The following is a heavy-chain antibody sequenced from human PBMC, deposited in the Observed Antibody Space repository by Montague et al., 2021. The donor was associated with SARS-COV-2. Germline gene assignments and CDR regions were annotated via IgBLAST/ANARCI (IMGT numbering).Heavy chain of an antibody. J-gene: IGHJ4*02. CDR1: GGFFSGYY. Sequence: SETLSLTCAVYGGFFSGYYWSWIRQPPGKGLEWIGEINHSGSTKYNPSLKSRVTISVDTSKNQFSLKLSSVTAADTAVYYCARGTKGVFTYDYDSSGYASDYWGQGTLVTVSS. V-gene: IGHV4-34*01. CDR2: INHSGST. CDR3: ARGTKGVFTYDYDSSGYASDY. D-gene: IGHD3-22*01.